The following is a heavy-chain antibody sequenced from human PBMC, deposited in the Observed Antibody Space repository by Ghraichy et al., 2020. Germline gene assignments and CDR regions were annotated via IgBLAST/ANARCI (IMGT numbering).Heavy chain of an antibody. D-gene: IGHD3-10*01. CDR2: ISSSSSYI. V-gene: IGHV3-21*01. CDR1: GFTFSSYS. Sequence: GGSLRLSCAASGFTFSSYSMNWVRQAPGKGLEWVSSISSSSSYIYYADSVKGRFTISRDNAKNSLYLQMNSLRAEDTAVYYCARDAPGSSPNWFDPWGQGTLVTVSS. J-gene: IGHJ5*02. CDR3: ARDAPGSSPNWFDP.